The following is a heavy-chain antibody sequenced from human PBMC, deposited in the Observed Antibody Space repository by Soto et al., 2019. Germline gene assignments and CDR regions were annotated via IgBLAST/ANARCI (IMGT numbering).Heavy chain of an antibody. Sequence: SQTLSLTCAISGDSVSSNSAALNWIRQSPSRGLEWLGRTYYRSKWYNDYAVSVKSRITINPDTSKNQFSLQLNSVTPEDTAVYYCARDVLWYQLPPYYYYGMDVWGQGTTVTVSS. D-gene: IGHD2-2*01. J-gene: IGHJ6*02. CDR1: GDSVSSNSAA. CDR3: ARDVLWYQLPPYYYYGMDV. V-gene: IGHV6-1*01. CDR2: TYYRSKWYN.